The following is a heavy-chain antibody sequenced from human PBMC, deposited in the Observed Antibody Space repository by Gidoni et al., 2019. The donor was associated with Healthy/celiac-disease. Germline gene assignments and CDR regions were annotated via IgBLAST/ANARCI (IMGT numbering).Heavy chain of an antibody. J-gene: IGHJ4*02. D-gene: IGHD4-17*01. Sequence: EVQLVQSGAEVKKPGESLKISCKGSGYSFTSYWIGWVRQMPGKGLEWMGIIYPGDSDTRYSPSFQGQVTISADKSISTAYLQWSSLKASDTAMYYCARPTTVTAEGSYYFDYWGQGTLVTVSS. CDR1: GYSFTSYW. CDR3: ARPTTVTAEGSYYFDY. CDR2: IYPGDSDT. V-gene: IGHV5-51*01.